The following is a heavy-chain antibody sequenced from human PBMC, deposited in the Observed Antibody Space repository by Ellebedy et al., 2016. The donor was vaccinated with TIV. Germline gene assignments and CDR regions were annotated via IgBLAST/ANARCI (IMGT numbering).Heavy chain of an antibody. CDR3: ATREWQDPMDV. CDR2: INTGNDNT. V-gene: IGHV1-3*04. CDR1: GHSFTSYG. J-gene: IGHJ6*02. D-gene: IGHD3-3*01. Sequence: ASVKVSXXASGHSFTSYGIHWVRQAPGQSLERMGWINTGNDNTKYSQKLQGRVTITRDYMELSGLMSEDTAVYYCATREWQDPMDVWGQGTTVTVSS.